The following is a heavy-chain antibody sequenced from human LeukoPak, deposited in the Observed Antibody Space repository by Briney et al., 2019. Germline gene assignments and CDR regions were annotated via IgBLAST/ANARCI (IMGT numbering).Heavy chain of an antibody. J-gene: IGHJ6*03. CDR2: INPSGGST. Sequence: ASVKVSCKASGYTFTSYYMHWVRQAPGQGLEWMGIINPSGGSTKYAQKFQGRVTMTRDTSTNTVYMELSSLRSEDTAVYYCARGPSITMIRGGQWYYYMDVRGKGTTFTISS. D-gene: IGHD3-10*01. CDR3: ARGPSITMIRGGQWYYYMDV. CDR1: GYTFTSYY. V-gene: IGHV1-46*01.